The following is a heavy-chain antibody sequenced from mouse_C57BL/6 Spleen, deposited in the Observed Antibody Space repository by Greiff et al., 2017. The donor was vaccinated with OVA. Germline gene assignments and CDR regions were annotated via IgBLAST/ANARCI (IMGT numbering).Heavy chain of an antibody. CDR1: GFNIKDDY. CDR2: IDPENGYT. Sequence: EVQLQQSGAELVRPGASVKLSCTASGFNIKDDYMHWVKQRPEQGLEWIGWIDPENGYTDYASNVQGKTTITADTSSNTAYLQLSSLTSEDTAVYYCTTIYGNLDGYFDVWGTGTTVTVSS. D-gene: IGHD2-1*01. CDR3: TTIYGNLDGYFDV. V-gene: IGHV14-4*01. J-gene: IGHJ1*03.